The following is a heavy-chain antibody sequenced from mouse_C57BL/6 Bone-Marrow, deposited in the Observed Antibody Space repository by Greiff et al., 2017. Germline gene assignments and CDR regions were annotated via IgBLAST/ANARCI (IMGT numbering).Heavy chain of an antibody. CDR3: ARLRRSMDY. D-gene: IGHD2-12*01. Sequence: EVKLVESGGDLVKPGGSLKLSCAASGFTFSSYGMSWVRQTPDKRLEWVATISSGGSYTYYPDSVKGRFTISRDNATNTLYLQMSSLKSEDTAMYCCARLRRSMDYWCQGTSVTVSS. V-gene: IGHV5-6*01. CDR1: GFTFSSYG. J-gene: IGHJ4*01. CDR2: ISSGGSYT.